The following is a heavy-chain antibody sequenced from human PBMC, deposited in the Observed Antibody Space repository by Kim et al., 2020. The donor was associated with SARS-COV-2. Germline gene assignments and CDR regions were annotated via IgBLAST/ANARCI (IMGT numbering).Heavy chain of an antibody. V-gene: IGHV3-21*01. J-gene: IGHJ4*02. CDR1: GFTFSSYS. CDR2: ISSSSSYI. D-gene: IGHD2-15*01. Sequence: GGSLRLSCAASGFTFSSYSMSWVRQAPGKGLEWVSSISSSSSYIYSADSVKGRFTITGDNAKNSLHLQINSLRAEDTAVYYCARGDCSGGSCYWVYWGQGTLVTVSS. CDR3: ARGDCSGGSCYWVY.